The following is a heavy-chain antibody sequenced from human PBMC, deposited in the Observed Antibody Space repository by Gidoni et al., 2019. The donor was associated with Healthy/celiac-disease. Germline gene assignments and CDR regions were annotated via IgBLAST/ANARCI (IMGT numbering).Heavy chain of an antibody. J-gene: IGHJ4*02. CDR2: IKQDGSEK. D-gene: IGHD3-10*01. Sequence: EVQLVESGGGLVQPGGSLRLSCAASGFTFSSYWRSWVRQAPGKGLEWVANIKQDGSEKYYVDSVKGRFTISRDNAKNSLYLQMNSLRAEDTAVYYCARGVSYYGSGSRMYYFDYWGQGTLVTVSS. V-gene: IGHV3-7*01. CDR3: ARGVSYYGSGSRMYYFDY. CDR1: GFTFSSYW.